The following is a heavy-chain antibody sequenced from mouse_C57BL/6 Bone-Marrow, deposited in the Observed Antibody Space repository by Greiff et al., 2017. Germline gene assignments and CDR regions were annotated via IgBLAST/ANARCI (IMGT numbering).Heavy chain of an antibody. J-gene: IGHJ1*03. CDR3: ARLNYGSSFDWYFDV. D-gene: IGHD1-1*01. CDR2: IDPNSGGT. V-gene: IGHV1-72*01. CDR1: GYTFTSYW. Sequence: QVQLQQPGAELVKPGASVKLSCKASGYTFTSYWMHWVKQRPGRGLEWIGRIDPNSGGTKYNEKFKSKATLTVDKPSSAAYMQLSSLPSEDSAVYYCARLNYGSSFDWYFDVWGTGTTVTVSS.